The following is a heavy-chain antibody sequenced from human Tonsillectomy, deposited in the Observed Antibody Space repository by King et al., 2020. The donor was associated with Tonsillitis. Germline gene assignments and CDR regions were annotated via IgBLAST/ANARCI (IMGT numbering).Heavy chain of an antibody. J-gene: IGHJ3*02. Sequence: VQLVESGGGLVQPGRSLRLSCTASGFTFGDYAMSWFRQAPGKGLEWVGFIRGKPYGGTAEYAASVQGRFTISRDDSKSIAYVQMNSLKTEDTAVYYCTRDRFVPVAGTRVSFDIWGQGTMVTVSS. CDR1: GFTFGDYA. CDR3: TRDRFVPVAGTRVSFDI. V-gene: IGHV3-49*03. D-gene: IGHD6-19*01. CDR2: IRGKPYGGTA.